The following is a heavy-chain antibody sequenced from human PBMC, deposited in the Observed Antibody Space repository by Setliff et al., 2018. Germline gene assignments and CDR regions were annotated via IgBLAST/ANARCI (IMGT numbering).Heavy chain of an antibody. V-gene: IGHV4-61*09. CDR2: IYIRGII. D-gene: IGHD1-26*01. J-gene: IGHJ4*02. CDR3: ARGRVDSGSYNDLGYFDD. CDR1: GDFMSSHLYF. Sequence: SETLSLTCSVSGDFMSSHLYFWSWIRQPAGKGLEWIGDIYIRGIINYNPSPKSRTTISIDTSKTQFSLILSSVTAADTAMYFCARGRVDSGSYNDLGYFDDWGKGTLVTVSS.